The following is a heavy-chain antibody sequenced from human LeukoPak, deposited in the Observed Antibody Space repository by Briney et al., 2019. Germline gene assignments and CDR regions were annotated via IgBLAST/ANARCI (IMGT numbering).Heavy chain of an antibody. Sequence: GGSLRLSCAASGFTVSSYGMTWVRQAPAKGLEWVSAFSATGGSAQYAESVGGRVTISRGNSKNRLYLQMNSLRDEDTAVYFCAKARIAAAGTGAFDVWGQGTMVTVSS. CDR3: AKARIAAAGTGAFDV. D-gene: IGHD6-13*01. CDR1: GFTVSSYG. J-gene: IGHJ3*01. CDR2: FSATGGSA. V-gene: IGHV3-23*01.